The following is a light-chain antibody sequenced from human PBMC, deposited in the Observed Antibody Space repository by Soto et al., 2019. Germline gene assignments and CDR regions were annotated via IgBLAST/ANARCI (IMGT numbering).Light chain of an antibody. V-gene: IGKV1-5*01. CDR1: QSISTY. CDR2: DAS. Sequence: DIQMTQSPSSLSAYVGNRVTITCRASQSISTYLNWYQKKPGKAPNLLIYDASRLQSGVPSRFSGSGSGTEFTLTISSLQPDDFATYYCQHYNSYSEAFGQGTKVDI. CDR3: QHYNSYSEA. J-gene: IGKJ1*01.